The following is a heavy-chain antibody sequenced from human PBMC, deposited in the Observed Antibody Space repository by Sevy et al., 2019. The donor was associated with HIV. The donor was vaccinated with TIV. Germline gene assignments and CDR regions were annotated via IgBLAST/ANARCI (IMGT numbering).Heavy chain of an antibody. CDR3: TLEGLYCSGGSCYSEGFDS. CDR1: GFTLSDAW. Sequence: GGSLRLSCAASGFTLSDAWMSWVRQAPGKGLQWVGRIKSKTDGGTTDYAAPVKGRFTISRDDSKNTLYLQMNSLKTEDTALYYCTLEGLYCSGGSCYSEGFDSWGQGTLVTVSS. CDR2: IKSKTDGGTT. D-gene: IGHD2-15*01. V-gene: IGHV3-15*01. J-gene: IGHJ4*02.